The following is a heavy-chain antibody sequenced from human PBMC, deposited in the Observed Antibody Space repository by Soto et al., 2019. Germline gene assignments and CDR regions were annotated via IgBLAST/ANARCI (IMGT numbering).Heavy chain of an antibody. J-gene: IGHJ6*02. V-gene: IGHV1-3*01. CDR1: GYTFTSYA. CDR3: ARVKTIAAAGTYYYYYGMDV. D-gene: IGHD6-13*01. Sequence: ASVKVSCKASGYTFTSYAMHWVRQAPGQRLEWMGWINAGNGNTKYSQKFQGRVTITRDTSASTAYMELSRLRSDDTAVYYCARVKTIAAAGTYYYYYGMDVWGQGTTVTVSS. CDR2: INAGNGNT.